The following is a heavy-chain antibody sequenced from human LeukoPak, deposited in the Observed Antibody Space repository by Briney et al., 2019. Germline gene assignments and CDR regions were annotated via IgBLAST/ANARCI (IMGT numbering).Heavy chain of an antibody. CDR2: IWYDGSNK. CDR3: ARGESGYSYGTNWFDP. D-gene: IGHD5-18*01. Sequence: GGSVRLSCAASGFTFSSYGMHWVRQAPGKGLEWVAVIWYDGSNKYYADSVKGRFTISRDNSKNTLYLQMNSLRADDTAVYYCARGESGYSYGTNWFDPWGQGTLVTVSS. V-gene: IGHV3-33*01. CDR1: GFTFSSYG. J-gene: IGHJ5*02.